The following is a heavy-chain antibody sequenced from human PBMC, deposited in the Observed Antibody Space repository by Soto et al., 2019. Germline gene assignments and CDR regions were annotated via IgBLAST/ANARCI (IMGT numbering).Heavy chain of an antibody. J-gene: IGHJ3*02. Sequence: GGSLRLSCSASGFTFSSYAMHWVRQAPGKGLEYVSAISSNGCSTYYADSVKGRFTISRDNSKNTLYLQMSSRRAEDTAVYYCVKEGLGGAFDIWGQGTMVTVSS. D-gene: IGHD3-16*01. CDR3: VKEGLGGAFDI. CDR1: GFTFSSYA. CDR2: ISSNGCST. V-gene: IGHV3-64D*06.